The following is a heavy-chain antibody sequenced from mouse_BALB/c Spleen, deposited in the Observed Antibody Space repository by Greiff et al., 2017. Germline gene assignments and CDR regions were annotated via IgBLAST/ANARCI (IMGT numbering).Heavy chain of an antibody. D-gene: IGHD3-1*01. CDR1: GFTFSDYY. CDR2: ISDGGSYT. Sequence: EVQVVESGGGLVKPGGSLKLSCAASGFTFSDYYMYWVRQTPEKRLEWVATISDGGSYTYYPDSVKGRFTISRDNAKNNLYLQMSSLKSEDTAMYYCAREQGSSGYVFAYWGQGTLVTVSA. J-gene: IGHJ3*01. CDR3: AREQGSSGYVFAY. V-gene: IGHV5-4*02.